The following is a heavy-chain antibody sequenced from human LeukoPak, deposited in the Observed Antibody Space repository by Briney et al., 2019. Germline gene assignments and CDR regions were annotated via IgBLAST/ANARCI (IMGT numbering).Heavy chain of an antibody. CDR3: ARDAGATWFGELSPYYYYMDV. J-gene: IGHJ6*03. V-gene: IGHV3-30*02. CDR2: TRYDGSNK. CDR1: GFTFSSYG. Sequence: QAGGSLRLSCAASGFTFSSYGMYWVRQAPGKGLEWVAFTRYDGSNKYYADSVKGRFTISRDNSKNTLYLKMNSLRAEDTAVYYCARDAGATWFGELSPYYYYMDVWGKGTTVTVSS. D-gene: IGHD3-10*01.